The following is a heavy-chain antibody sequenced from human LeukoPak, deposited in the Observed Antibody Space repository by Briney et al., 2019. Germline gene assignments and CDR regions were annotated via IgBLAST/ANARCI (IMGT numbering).Heavy chain of an antibody. CDR1: GFTFSSYA. V-gene: IGHV3-23*01. CDR3: AKDDDDGDHVVVDH. CDR2: ISGSGGST. D-gene: IGHD4-17*01. J-gene: IGHJ4*02. Sequence: PGGSLRLSCAASGFTFSSYAMGWVRQAPGKRLEWVSLISGSGGSTYYADSVKGRFTVSRDNSKNTEYLQMNSLRAEDTAIYYCAKDDDDGDHVVVDHWGQGTLVTVSS.